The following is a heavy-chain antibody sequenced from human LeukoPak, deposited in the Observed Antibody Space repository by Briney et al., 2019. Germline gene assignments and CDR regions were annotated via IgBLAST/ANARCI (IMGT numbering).Heavy chain of an antibody. CDR1: GYTFTDYY. V-gene: IGHV1-2*02. CDR2: INPNSGGT. D-gene: IGHD3-22*01. J-gene: IGHJ4*02. CDR3: ARDSSKEYYYDSSGYYSLDY. Sequence: ASVKLSCKASGYTFTDYYMNWVRQAPGQGLEWMGWINPNSGGTNYAQKFQGRVTMTRDTSISTAYMELSRLRSDDTAVYYCARDSSKEYYYDSSGYYSLDYWGQGTLVTVSS.